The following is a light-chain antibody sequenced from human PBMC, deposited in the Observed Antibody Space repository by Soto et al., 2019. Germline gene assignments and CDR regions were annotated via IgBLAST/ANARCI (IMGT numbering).Light chain of an antibody. CDR1: QSISSY. CDR2: AAS. Sequence: DIQMTQSPSSLSASVGDRVTLTCRASQSISSYLNWYQQKPGKAPNLLIYAASSLQSGVPSRVTGSGSATDFTLTISSLQPEDFATYYCQQSHGIPYTFGQGTKLEIK. J-gene: IGKJ2*01. V-gene: IGKV1-39*01. CDR3: QQSHGIPYT.